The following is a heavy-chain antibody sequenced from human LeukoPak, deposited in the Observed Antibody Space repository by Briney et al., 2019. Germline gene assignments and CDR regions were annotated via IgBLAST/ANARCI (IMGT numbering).Heavy chain of an antibody. Sequence: GRSLRLSCAASGFTFSSYAMHWVRQAPGKGLEWVAVISYDGSNKYYADSVKGRFTISRDNSKNTLYLQMNSRRAEDTDGYYCASPYSGSYPPLGGFHPWGQGTLVPVSS. V-gene: IGHV3-30-3*01. J-gene: IGHJ5*02. CDR3: ASPYSGSYPPLGGFHP. CDR1: GFTFSSYA. CDR2: ISYDGSNK. D-gene: IGHD1-26*01.